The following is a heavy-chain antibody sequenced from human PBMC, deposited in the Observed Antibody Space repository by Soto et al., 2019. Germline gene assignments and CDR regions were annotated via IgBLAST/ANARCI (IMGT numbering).Heavy chain of an antibody. J-gene: IGHJ5*02. CDR1: RGSISSGTKY. Sequence: PTQTLSLTCTVSRGSISSGTKYCAWIRQPPGKGLEGIANIYYSWSTFYNPSLKSRVTISLDTSKTQFSLKLRSVAAADTAVYCCARREAGWYFEAWDQGSMVTVSS. D-gene: IGHD3-9*01. CDR2: IYYSWST. CDR3: ARREAGWYFEA. V-gene: IGHV4-39*01.